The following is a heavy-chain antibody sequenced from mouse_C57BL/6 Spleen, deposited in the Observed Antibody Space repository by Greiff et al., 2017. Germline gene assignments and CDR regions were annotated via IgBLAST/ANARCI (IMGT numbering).Heavy chain of an antibody. CDR3: PRSRVGRGGYYYAMDY. CDR2: IYPRDGST. V-gene: IGHV1-78*01. CDR1: GYTFTDHT. D-gene: IGHD4-1*01. Sequence: QVQLQQSDAELVKPGASVKISCKVSGYTFTDHTIHWMKQRPEQGLEWIGYIYPRDGSTKYNEKFKGKATLTADKSSSTAYMQLNSLTSEDSAVYFCPRSRVGRGGYYYAMDYWGQGTSVTVSS. J-gene: IGHJ4*01.